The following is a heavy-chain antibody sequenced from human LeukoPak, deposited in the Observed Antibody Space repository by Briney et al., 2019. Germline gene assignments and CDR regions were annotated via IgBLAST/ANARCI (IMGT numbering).Heavy chain of an antibody. CDR1: GFSVSSNY. J-gene: IGHJ4*02. CDR2: IYSGDST. V-gene: IGHV3-66*01. D-gene: IGHD2-15*01. CDR3: ARDEGGYCSGGSCYPRWLD. Sequence: GGSLRLSCAASGFSVSSNYMSWVRLAPGKGLEWVSVIYSGDSTYYADSVKGRFAISRDNTNNALILQMNSLRVEDTAMYYCARDEGGYCSGGSCYPRWLDWGQGTLVTVSS.